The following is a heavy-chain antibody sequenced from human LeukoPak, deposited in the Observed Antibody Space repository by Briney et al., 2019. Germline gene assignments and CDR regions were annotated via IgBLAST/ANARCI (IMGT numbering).Heavy chain of an antibody. CDR2: IYYSGST. V-gene: IGHV4-39*01. CDR3: ASRTI. J-gene: IGHJ6*04. Sequence: PSETLSLTCTVSGGSISSSSYYWGWMRQPPGKGLEWIGNIYYSGSTYYNPSLKSRVTISADTSKTQFSLKLSSVTAADTAVYYCASRTIWGKGTTVTVSS. CDR1: GGSISSSSYY.